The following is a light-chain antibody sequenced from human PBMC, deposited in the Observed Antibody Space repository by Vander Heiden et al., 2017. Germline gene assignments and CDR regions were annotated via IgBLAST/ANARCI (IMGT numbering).Light chain of an antibody. Sequence: QLVLTQSPSASASLGASVKLTCTLSSGHSSYDIAWHQQQPEKGPRYLMRLNSDGSHNKGDGIPDRFSGSSSGAERHLTISSLQSEDKADYYCQTWGTGIHVVFGGGTKLTVL. V-gene: IGLV4-69*01. CDR1: SGHSSYD. CDR3: QTWGTGIHVV. J-gene: IGLJ2*01. CDR2: LNSDGSH.